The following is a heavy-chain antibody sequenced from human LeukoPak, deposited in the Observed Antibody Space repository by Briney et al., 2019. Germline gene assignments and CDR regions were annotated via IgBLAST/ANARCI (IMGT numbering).Heavy chain of an antibody. D-gene: IGHD3-16*01. Sequence: EASVKVSCKASGYTFTSYGISWVRQAPGQGLEWMGWISAYNGNTNYAQKLQGRVTTTTDTSTSTAYMELRSLRSDDTAVYYCARDPRGAKSYYYYYGMDVWGQGTTVTVSS. CDR1: GYTFTSYG. V-gene: IGHV1-18*01. CDR2: ISAYNGNT. CDR3: ARDPRGAKSYYYYYGMDV. J-gene: IGHJ6*02.